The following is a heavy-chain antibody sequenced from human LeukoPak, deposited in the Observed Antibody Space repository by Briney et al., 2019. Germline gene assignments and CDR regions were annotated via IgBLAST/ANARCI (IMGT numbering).Heavy chain of an antibody. V-gene: IGHV4-38-2*02. J-gene: IGHJ4*02. D-gene: IGHD3-10*01. CDR3: ARVLDYYGSGSYGGDY. CDR2: IYHSGST. Sequence: SETLSLTCTVSGYSISSGYYWGWIRQPPGKGLEWIGSIYHSGSTFYNASLKSRVTISVDTSKNQFSLKLSSVTAADTAVYYCARVLDYYGSGSYGGDYWGQGTLVTVSS. CDR1: GYSISSGYY.